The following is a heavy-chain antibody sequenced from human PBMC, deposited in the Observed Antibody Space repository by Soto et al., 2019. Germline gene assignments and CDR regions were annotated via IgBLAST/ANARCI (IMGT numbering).Heavy chain of an antibody. CDR1: DGSFSSRDSY. J-gene: IGHJ4*02. CDR2: IYYSGST. V-gene: IGHV4-31*03. Sequence: QVQLQESGPGLVKPSQTLSLTCTVSDGSFSSRDSYWSWIRQHPGKGLEWIGYIYYSGSTYYTSSLKSRVTISIDRSKNQFSLKLSSVTAADPAVYYCARAEGGSTRDYFDYWGQGTLVTVSS. CDR3: ARAEGGSTRDYFDY. D-gene: IGHD2-15*01.